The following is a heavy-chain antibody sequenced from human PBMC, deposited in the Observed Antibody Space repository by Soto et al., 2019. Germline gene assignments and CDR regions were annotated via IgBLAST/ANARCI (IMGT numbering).Heavy chain of an antibody. D-gene: IGHD3-22*01. V-gene: IGHV1-46*01. CDR1: GYTFTSYY. CDR2: INPSGGST. CDR3: ATSGGYYDSSGYFDY. Sequence: ASVKVSCKASGYTFTSYYMHWVRQAPGKGLEWMGIINPSGGSTSYAQKFQGRVTMTKDTSTDTAYMELSSLRSEDTAVYYCATSGGYYDSSGYFDYWGQGTLVTVSS. J-gene: IGHJ4*02.